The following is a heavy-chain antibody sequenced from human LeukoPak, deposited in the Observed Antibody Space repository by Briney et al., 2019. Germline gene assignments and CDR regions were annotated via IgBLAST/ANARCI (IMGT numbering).Heavy chain of an antibody. CDR2: IYYSGGT. J-gene: IGHJ3*02. V-gene: IGHV4-31*11. D-gene: IGHD4-17*01. CDR3: ARAVSDYGEGAFDI. CDR1: GGSISSGGYS. Sequence: PSQTLSLTCAVSGGSISSGGYSWSWIRQHPGKGLEWIGYIYYSGGTYYNPSLKSRVTISVDTSKNQFSLKLSSVTAADTAVYYCARAVSDYGEGAFDIWGQGTMVTVSS.